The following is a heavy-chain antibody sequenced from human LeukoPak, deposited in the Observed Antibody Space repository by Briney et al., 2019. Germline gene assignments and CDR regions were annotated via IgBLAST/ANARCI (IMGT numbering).Heavy chain of an antibody. J-gene: IGHJ4*02. CDR1: GYTFTSYG. CDR3: ARGNTYYDFWSGYYTFDY. V-gene: IGHV1-18*01. D-gene: IGHD3-3*01. CDR2: ICAYNGNT. Sequence: GASVTVSFKASGYTFTSYGISWVRQAPGQGLEWVGWICAYNGNTNYAQKLQGRVTMTTDTSTSTAYMEMRSLRSDDTAVYYCARGNTYYDFWSGYYTFDYWGQGTLVTVSS.